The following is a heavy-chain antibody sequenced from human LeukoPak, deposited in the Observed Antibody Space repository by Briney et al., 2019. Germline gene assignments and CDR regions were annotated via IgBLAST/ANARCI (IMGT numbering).Heavy chain of an antibody. Sequence: SETLSLTCAVYGGSFSGYYWSWIRQPPGKGLEWIGEINHSGSTNYNPSLKSRVTISVDTPKNQLSLKLSSVTAADTAVYYCARTYYYGSNYMDVWGKGTTVTVSS. CDR3: ARTYYYGSNYMDV. CDR1: GGSFSGYY. D-gene: IGHD3-10*01. CDR2: INHSGST. V-gene: IGHV4-34*01. J-gene: IGHJ6*03.